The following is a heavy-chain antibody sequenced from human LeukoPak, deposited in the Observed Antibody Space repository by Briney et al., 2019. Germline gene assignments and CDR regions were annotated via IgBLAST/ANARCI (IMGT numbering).Heavy chain of an antibody. CDR2: INTNTGNP. D-gene: IGHD6-13*01. J-gene: IGHJ4*02. CDR3: ARDVSIAAARPLDY. CDR1: GYTFTSYA. Sequence: ASVKVSCKASGYTFTSYAMNWVRQAPGQGLEWMGWINTNTGNPTYAQGFTGRFVFSLDTSVSTAYLQISSLKAEDTVVYYCARDVSIAAARPLDYWGQGTLVTVSS. V-gene: IGHV7-4-1*02.